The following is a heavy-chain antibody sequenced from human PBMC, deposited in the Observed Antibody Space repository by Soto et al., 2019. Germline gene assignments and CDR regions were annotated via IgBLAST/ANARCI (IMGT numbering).Heavy chain of an antibody. Sequence: QVQLVQSGAEVKKPGASVKVSCKASGYTFTSYYMHWVRQAPGQGLEWMGIINPSGGSTSYAQKFPGRVTMTRDTSTSTVYMELSSLRSEDTAVYYCARGGYSSSFGTDYYFDYWGQGTLVTVSS. V-gene: IGHV1-46*01. J-gene: IGHJ4*02. CDR3: ARGGYSSSFGTDYYFDY. CDR2: INPSGGST. D-gene: IGHD6-6*01. CDR1: GYTFTSYY.